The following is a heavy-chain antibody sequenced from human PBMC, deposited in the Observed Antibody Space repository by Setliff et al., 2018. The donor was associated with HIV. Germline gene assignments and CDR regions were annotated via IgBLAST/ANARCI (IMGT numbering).Heavy chain of an antibody. CDR1: GGSFSGYY. CDR3: ARGVRDNSGWSSYYFDY. Sequence: SETLSLTCAVYGGSFSGYYWSWIRQPPGKGLEWIGEVTHSGRTNYNPSLESRVTTSVDTSKKQFCLRLTSVTAADTAVYNCARGVRDNSGWSSYYFDYWGQGTLVTVSS. D-gene: IGHD6-19*01. V-gene: IGHV4-34*01. J-gene: IGHJ4*02. CDR2: VTHSGRT.